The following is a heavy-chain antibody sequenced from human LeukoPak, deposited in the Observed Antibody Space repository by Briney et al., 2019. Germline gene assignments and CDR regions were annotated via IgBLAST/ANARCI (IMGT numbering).Heavy chain of an antibody. CDR3: ARASSGYYVTDY. CDR1: GGPISSTSYY. Sequence: SETLSLTCTVSGGPISSTSYYWGWIRQPPGKGLEWIGEIYHSGSTNYDPSLKSRVTISVDKSKNQFSLKLSSVTAADTAVYYCARASSGYYVTDYWGQGTLVTVSS. J-gene: IGHJ4*02. D-gene: IGHD3-22*01. V-gene: IGHV4-39*07. CDR2: IYHSGST.